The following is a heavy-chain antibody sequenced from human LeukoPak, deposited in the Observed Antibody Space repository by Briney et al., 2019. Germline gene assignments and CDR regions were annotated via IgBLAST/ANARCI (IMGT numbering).Heavy chain of an antibody. V-gene: IGHV4-38-2*02. D-gene: IGHD3-22*01. J-gene: IGHJ4*02. Sequence: SETLSLTCTVSGYSISSGYYWGWIRQPPGKGLEWIGSIYHSGSTYYNPSLKSRVTMSVDTSKNQFSLKLSSVTAADTAVYYCARLGRNSSGYLARPYYFDYWGQGTLVTVSS. CDR1: GYSISSGYY. CDR2: IYHSGST. CDR3: ARLGRNSSGYLARPYYFDY.